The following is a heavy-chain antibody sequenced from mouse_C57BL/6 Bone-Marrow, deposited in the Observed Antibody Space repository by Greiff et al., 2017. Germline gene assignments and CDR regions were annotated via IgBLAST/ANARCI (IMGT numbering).Heavy chain of an antibody. CDR2: IRSKSNNYAT. Sequence: EVQVVESGGGLVQPKGSLKLSCAASGFSFNTYAMNWVRQAPGKGLEWVARIRSKSNNYATYYDDSVKDRFTISRDDSESMLYLQMNNLKTEDTAMYYCVRGFPWFAYWGQGTLVTVSA. CDR1: GFSFNTYA. CDR3: VRGFPWFAY. J-gene: IGHJ3*01. V-gene: IGHV10-1*01.